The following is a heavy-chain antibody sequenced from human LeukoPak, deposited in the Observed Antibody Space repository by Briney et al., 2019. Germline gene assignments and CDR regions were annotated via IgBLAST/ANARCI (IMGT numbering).Heavy chain of an antibody. D-gene: IGHD6-13*01. Sequence: GGSLRLSCAASGFTFSNYGMHWVRQAPGKGLEWVTVISYDGSNKYYADSVKGRFTISRDNSKNTLYLQMNSLRAEDTAVYYCALPTGGYSSSWSYFDYWGQGTLVTVSS. V-gene: IGHV3-30*03. CDR3: ALPTGGYSSSWSYFDY. J-gene: IGHJ4*02. CDR2: ISYDGSNK. CDR1: GFTFSNYG.